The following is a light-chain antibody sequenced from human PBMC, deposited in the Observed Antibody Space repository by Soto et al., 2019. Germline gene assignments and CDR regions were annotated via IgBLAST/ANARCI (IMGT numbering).Light chain of an antibody. J-gene: IGKJ2*01. CDR3: QQYGSSPTYT. V-gene: IGKV3-20*01. CDR1: QSVSSSY. CDR2: GAS. Sequence: EIVLTQSPGTLSLSPGERATLSCRASQSVSSSYLAWYQQKPGQAPRLLIYGASSRATGIPDRFSGSRSKTNVTLTFSRLEHEDFAVYYCQQYGSSPTYTFGQGTKLEIK.